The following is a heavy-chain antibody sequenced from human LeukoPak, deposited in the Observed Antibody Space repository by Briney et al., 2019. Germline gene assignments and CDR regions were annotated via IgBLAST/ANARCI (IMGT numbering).Heavy chain of an antibody. D-gene: IGHD4/OR15-4a*01. CDR3: ARSSDYADY. CDR2: ISSTSTYI. J-gene: IGHJ4*02. V-gene: IGHV3-21*01. CDR1: GFTFSSYT. Sequence: GGSLRLSCAASGFTFSSYTMNWVRQAPRKGLEWVSSISSTSTYIYYADSLRGRFTISRDNAKNSLYLQMDSLRAEDTAVYYCARSSDYADYWGQGTLVTVSS.